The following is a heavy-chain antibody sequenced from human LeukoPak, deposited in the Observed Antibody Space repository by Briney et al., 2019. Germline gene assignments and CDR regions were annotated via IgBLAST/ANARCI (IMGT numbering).Heavy chain of an antibody. J-gene: IGHJ6*02. V-gene: IGHV1-2*02. CDR3: ARDGGYCSSTSCLNYYYGMDV. Sequence: ASVKVSCKASGYTFTGYYMHWVRQAPGQGLEWMGWINPNSGGTNYAQKFQGRVTMTRDTSISTAYMELSRLRSDDTAVYYCARDGGYCSSTSCLNYYYGMDVWGQGTTVTVSS. CDR1: GYTFTGYY. CDR2: INPNSGGT. D-gene: IGHD2-2*01.